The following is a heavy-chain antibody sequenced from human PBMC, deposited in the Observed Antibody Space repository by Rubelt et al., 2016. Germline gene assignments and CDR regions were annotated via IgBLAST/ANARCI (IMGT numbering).Heavy chain of an antibody. V-gene: IGHV3-21*01. J-gene: IGHJ5*02. CDR2: ISSSSSYI. Sequence: EVQLVESGGGLVKPGGSLRLSCAASGFTFSSYSMNWVRQAPGKGLEWVSSISSSSSYIYYADSVKGRFTISRDNAKNSLYLQMNSLRAEDTAVYYCASADYGDYVGEFSWFDPWGQGTLVTVSS. CDR3: ASADYGDYVGEFSWFDP. CDR1: GFTFSSYS. D-gene: IGHD4-17*01.